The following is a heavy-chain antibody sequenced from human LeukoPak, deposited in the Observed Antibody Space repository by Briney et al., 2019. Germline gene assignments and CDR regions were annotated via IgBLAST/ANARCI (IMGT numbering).Heavy chain of an antibody. CDR3: VRGLAEQQLVVDY. V-gene: IGHV1-18*04. D-gene: IGHD6-13*01. CDR2: ISGYNGNT. Sequence: ASVKVSCKASGYTFTSYGFNWVRQAPGHGLEWMGWISGYNGNTNYAQKFQGRVTLTTDTSTTTAYMELRRLTSDDTAVYYCVRGLAEQQLVVDYWGQGTLVTVSS. J-gene: IGHJ4*02. CDR1: GYTFTSYG.